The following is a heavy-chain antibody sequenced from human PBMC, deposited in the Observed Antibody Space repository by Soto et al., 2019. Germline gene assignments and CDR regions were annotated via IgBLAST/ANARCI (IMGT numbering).Heavy chain of an antibody. J-gene: IGHJ4*02. CDR3: IRGGSPYYYDY. V-gene: IGHV3-73*01. Sequence: EVQLVESGGGLVQPGGSLKLSCAASGFIFSGSAVHWVRQASGKGLEWVGRILSKAGNYATAYPASMKGRFTISRDDSENMAFLQMNSLKTEDTAVYYWIRGGSPYYYDYWGQGTLVAVSS. CDR1: GFIFSGSA. CDR2: ILSKAGNYAT.